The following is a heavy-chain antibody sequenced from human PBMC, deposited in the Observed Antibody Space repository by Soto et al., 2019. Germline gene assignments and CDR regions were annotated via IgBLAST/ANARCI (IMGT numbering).Heavy chain of an antibody. Sequence: PGGSLRLSCAASGFTFGGYGMHWVRQAPGKGLEWAAAISYDKRNTYYADSVQGRFANSRDNSKSTLYLQMYSLSIEDTALYYFVRDGPHITIYGYGDYWGQGTLVTVSS. CDR3: VRDGPHITIYGYGDY. CDR2: ISYDKRNT. V-gene: IGHV3-30*03. J-gene: IGHJ4*02. CDR1: GFTFGGYG. D-gene: IGHD3-3*01.